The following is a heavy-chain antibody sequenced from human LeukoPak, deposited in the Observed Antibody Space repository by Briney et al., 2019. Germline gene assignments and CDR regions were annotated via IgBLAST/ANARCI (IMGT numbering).Heavy chain of an antibody. Sequence: SETLSLTCAVYGGSFSGYYWSWIRQPPGKGLEWIGEINHSGSTNYNPSLKSRVTISVDTSKNQFSLKLSSVTAADTAVYYCARDGHDYVWGSYRWDYWGQGTLVTVSS. J-gene: IGHJ4*02. V-gene: IGHV4-34*01. CDR1: GGSFSGYY. CDR2: INHSGST. D-gene: IGHD3-16*02. CDR3: ARDGHDYVWGSYRWDY.